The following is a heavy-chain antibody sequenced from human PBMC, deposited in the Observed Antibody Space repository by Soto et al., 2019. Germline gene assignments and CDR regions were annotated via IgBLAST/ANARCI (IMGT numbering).Heavy chain of an antibody. V-gene: IGHV3-30*18. D-gene: IGHD6-13*01. CDR2: ISYDGSNK. Sequence: GGSLRLSCAASGFTFSSYGMHWVRQAPGKGLEWVAVISYDGSNKYYADSVKGRFTISRDNSKNTLYLQMNSLRAEDTAVYYYAKDSDSSSWSYYYYYYGMDVWGQGTTVTVSS. CDR1: GFTFSSYG. J-gene: IGHJ6*02. CDR3: AKDSDSSSWSYYYYYYGMDV.